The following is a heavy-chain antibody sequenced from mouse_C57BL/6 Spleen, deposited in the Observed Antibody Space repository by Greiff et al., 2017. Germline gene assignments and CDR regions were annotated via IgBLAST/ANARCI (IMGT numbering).Heavy chain of an antibody. CDR1: GFSLTSYG. CDR3: ASPYYYGGFAY. CDR2: IWSGGST. D-gene: IGHD1-1*01. J-gene: IGHJ3*01. V-gene: IGHV2-2*01. Sequence: VKLMESGPGLVQPSQSLSITCTVSGFSLTSYGVHWVRQSPGKGLEWLGVIWSGGSTDYNAAFISRLSISKDNSKSQVFFKMNSLQADDTAIYYCASPYYYGGFAYWGQGTLVTVSA.